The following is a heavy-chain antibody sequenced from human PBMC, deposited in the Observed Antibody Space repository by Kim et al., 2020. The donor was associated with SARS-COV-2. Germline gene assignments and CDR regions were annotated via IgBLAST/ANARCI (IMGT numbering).Heavy chain of an antibody. CDR3: TRLPVVYSSSSGY. Sequence: GGSLRLSCAASGFTFSGSAMHWVRQASGKGLEWVGRIKSKANSYATAYAASVKGRFTISRDDSKNTAYLQMNSLKTEDTAVYYCTRLPVVYSSSSGYWGQGTLVTVSS. D-gene: IGHD6-6*01. CDR1: GFTFSGSA. J-gene: IGHJ4*02. CDR2: IKSKANSYAT. V-gene: IGHV3-73*01.